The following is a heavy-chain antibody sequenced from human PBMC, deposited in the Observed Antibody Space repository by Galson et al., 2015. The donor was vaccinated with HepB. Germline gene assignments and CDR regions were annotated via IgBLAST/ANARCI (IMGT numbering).Heavy chain of an antibody. V-gene: IGHV3-11*06. J-gene: IGHJ4*02. CDR3: ARDSSGSDY. Sequence: SLRLSCAASGFTFSDYYMSWIRQAPGKGLEWVSSISSSDSYTNYADSVKGRFTISRDNAKNSLYLQLNSLRAEDTAAYYCARDSSGSDYWGQGTLVTVPS. D-gene: IGHD3-22*01. CDR1: GFTFSDYY. CDR2: ISSSDSYT.